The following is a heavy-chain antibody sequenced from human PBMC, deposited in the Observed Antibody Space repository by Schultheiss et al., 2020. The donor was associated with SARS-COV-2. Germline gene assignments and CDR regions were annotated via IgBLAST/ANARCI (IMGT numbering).Heavy chain of an antibody. CDR1: GYSISSGYY. CDR3: ARGTLYSKFDP. CDR2: INHSGST. Sequence: SETLSLTCTVSGYSISSGYYWSWIRQPPGKGLEWIGEINHSGSTNYNPSLKSRVTISVDTSKNQFSLKLSSVTAADTAVYYCARGTLYSKFDPWGQGTLVTVSS. D-gene: IGHD5-18*01. V-gene: IGHV4-38-2*02. J-gene: IGHJ5*02.